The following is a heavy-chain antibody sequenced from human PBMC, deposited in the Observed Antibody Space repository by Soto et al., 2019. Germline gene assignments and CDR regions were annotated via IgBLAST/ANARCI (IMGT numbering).Heavy chain of an antibody. CDR2: INGDGRTT. CDR1: GFTFSHYW. D-gene: IGHD2-21*02. J-gene: IGHJ4*02. Sequence: EVELVESGGGVAQPGGSLRLSCAVSGFTFSHYWMHWVRQAPGGGLEWVSGINGDGRTTTYAESVKGRFTISRENAKNTMSLQITSLRDADTAVYFCARAPHYGGNSGPEDSWGQGTLVNVSS. CDR3: ARAPHYGGNSGPEDS. V-gene: IGHV3-74*03.